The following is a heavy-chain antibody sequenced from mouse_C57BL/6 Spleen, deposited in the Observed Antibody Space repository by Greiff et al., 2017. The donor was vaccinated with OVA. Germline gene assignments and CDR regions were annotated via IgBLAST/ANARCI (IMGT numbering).Heavy chain of an antibody. Sequence: VQLQQSGPELVKPGASVKISCKASGYTFTDYYMNWVKQSHGKSLEWIGDINPNNGGTSYNQKFKGKATLTVDKSSSTAYMELRSLTSEDSAVYYCARLAGYYFDYWGQGTTLTVSS. CDR3: ARLAGYYFDY. V-gene: IGHV1-26*01. CDR1: GYTFTDYY. CDR2: INPNNGGT. D-gene: IGHD4-1*01. J-gene: IGHJ2*01.